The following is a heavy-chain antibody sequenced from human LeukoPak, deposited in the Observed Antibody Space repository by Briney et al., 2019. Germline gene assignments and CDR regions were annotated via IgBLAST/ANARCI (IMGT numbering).Heavy chain of an antibody. V-gene: IGHV3-33*01. CDR2: IWSGGSKT. CDR1: GFLLSNYG. D-gene: IGHD2/OR15-2a*01. Sequence: GGSLRLSCAASGFLLSNYGMHWVRQAPGKGLELVALIWSGGSKTSYADSVKGRFTISRGISRNTVYLQMNSLRPEDTALYYCARDADTTAFYWYFDLWGRGTLVTVSS. J-gene: IGHJ2*01. CDR3: ARDADTTAFYWYFDL.